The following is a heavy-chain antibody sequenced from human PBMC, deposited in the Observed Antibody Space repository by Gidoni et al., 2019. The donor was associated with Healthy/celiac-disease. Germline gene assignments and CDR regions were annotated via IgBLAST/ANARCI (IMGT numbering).Heavy chain of an antibody. D-gene: IGHD2-15*01. Sequence: YGGSFSGYYWSWIRQPPGKGLEWIGEINHSGSTNYNPSLKSRVTISVDTSKNQFSLKLSSVTAADTAVYYCARGEARSTTRIFRRGAGGDYFDYWGQGTLVTVSS. CDR1: GGSFSGYY. CDR3: ARGEARSTTRIFRRGAGGDYFDY. J-gene: IGHJ4*02. CDR2: INHSGST. V-gene: IGHV4-34*01.